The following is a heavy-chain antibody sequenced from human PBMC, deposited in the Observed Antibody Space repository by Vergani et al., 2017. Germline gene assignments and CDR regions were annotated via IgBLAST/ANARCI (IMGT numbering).Heavy chain of an antibody. CDR1: GGSITNYY. Sequence: QVPLQESGPGLVNPSETLSLTCSVSGGSITNYYWSWIRQAAGKGLEWIGRVSVSGSTDSNASLRSRVTMSIDTSKNQFSLKLSSVTAADTAVYFCARHSTVEWLVKLGWIDPWGQGSLVTVSS. CDR3: ARHSTVEWLVKLGWIDP. V-gene: IGHV4-4*07. CDR2: VSVSGST. D-gene: IGHD6-19*01. J-gene: IGHJ5*02.